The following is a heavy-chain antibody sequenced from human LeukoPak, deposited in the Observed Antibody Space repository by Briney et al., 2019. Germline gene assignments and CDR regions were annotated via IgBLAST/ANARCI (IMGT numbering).Heavy chain of an antibody. CDR3: ARDAYCGGDCYYNWFDP. CDR1: GYTFTGYY. D-gene: IGHD2-21*01. J-gene: IGHJ5*02. V-gene: IGHV1-2*02. Sequence: ASVKVSCKASGYTFTGYYMHWVRQAPGQGLEWMGWINPNSGGTNYAQEFQGRVTMTRDTSISTAYMELSRLRSDDTAVYYCARDAYCGGDCYYNWFDPWGQGTLVTVSS. CDR2: INPNSGGT.